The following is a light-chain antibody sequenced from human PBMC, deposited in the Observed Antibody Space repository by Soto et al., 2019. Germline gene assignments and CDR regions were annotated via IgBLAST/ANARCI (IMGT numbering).Light chain of an antibody. CDR2: DAS. J-gene: IGKJ2*01. CDR1: QSVSTY. Sequence: EIVLTQSPATLSLSPGERATLSCRASQSVSTYLAWYQQKPGQAPRLLIYDASNRATGIPARFSGSGSGTEFTLTISSLEPEDFAIYYCQHRSNWPRPFGQGTKLEIK. V-gene: IGKV3-11*01. CDR3: QHRSNWPRP.